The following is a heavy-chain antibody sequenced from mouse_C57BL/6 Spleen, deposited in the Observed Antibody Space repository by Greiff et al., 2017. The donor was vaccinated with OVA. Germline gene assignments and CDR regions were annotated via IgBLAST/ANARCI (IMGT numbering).Heavy chain of an antibody. CDR3: ARIGDWDFAY. Sequence: VKLEESGPGLVQPSQSLSITCTVSGFSLTSYGVHWVRQSPGKGLEWLGVIWSGGSTDYNAAFISRLSISKDNSKSQVFFKMNSLQADDTAIYYCARIGDWDFAYWGQGTLVTVSA. D-gene: IGHD4-1*01. V-gene: IGHV2-2*01. CDR2: IWSGGST. CDR1: GFSLTSYG. J-gene: IGHJ3*01.